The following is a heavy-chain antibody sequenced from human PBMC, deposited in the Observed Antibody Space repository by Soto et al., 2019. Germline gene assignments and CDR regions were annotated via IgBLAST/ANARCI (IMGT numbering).Heavy chain of an antibody. D-gene: IGHD3-3*01. J-gene: IGHJ6*03. CDR1: GYTFTSYY. CDR3: ARDLISTFWSGYPTHIRYYYYYMDV. Sequence: GASVKVSCKASGYTFTSYYMHWVRQAPGQGLEWMGIINPSGGSTSYAQKFQGRVTMTRDTSTSTVYMELSSLRSEDTAVYYCARDLISTFWSGYPTHIRYYYYYMDVWGKGTTVTVSS. V-gene: IGHV1-46*03. CDR2: INPSGGST.